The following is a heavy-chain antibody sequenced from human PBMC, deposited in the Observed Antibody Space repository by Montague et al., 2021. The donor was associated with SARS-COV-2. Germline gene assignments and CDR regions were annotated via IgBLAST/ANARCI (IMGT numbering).Heavy chain of an antibody. Sequence: SETLSLTCTVSGYSISSDYYWGWVRQPPGKGLEWIGSMYYSGSTYYSPSLKSRVPISVDTSKNRFSLKLISVTAADTAVYYCARDSRGWLRFDGVFDYWGQGTLVTVSS. D-gene: IGHD5-12*01. V-gene: IGHV4-38-2*02. CDR2: MYYSGST. CDR1: GYSISSDYY. CDR3: ARDSRGWLRFDGVFDY. J-gene: IGHJ4*02.